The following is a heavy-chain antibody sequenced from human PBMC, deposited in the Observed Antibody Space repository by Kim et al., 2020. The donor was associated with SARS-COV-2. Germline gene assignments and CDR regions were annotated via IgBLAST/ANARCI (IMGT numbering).Heavy chain of an antibody. CDR1: TNTLTNNDYY. J-gene: IGHJ4*02. V-gene: IGHV4-31*03. CDR3: ARATTYDLFTDYDSFFLDY. Sequence: SETLSLTCTVSTNTLTNNDYYWTWIRQHPGKGLEWIGYIYYGGGGGTYYNPSLKSRVTMSMDTSRNQFSLNLSSVTAADTAVYYCARATTYDLFTDYDSFFLDYWGRGTLVTVSS. D-gene: IGHD3-9*01. CDR2: IYYGGGGGT.